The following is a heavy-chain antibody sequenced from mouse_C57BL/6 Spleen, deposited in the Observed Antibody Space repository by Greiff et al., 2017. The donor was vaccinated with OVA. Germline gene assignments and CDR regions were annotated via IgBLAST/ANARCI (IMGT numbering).Heavy chain of an antibody. CDR3: ARGYDGNSWFAY. D-gene: IGHD2-1*01. CDR1: GYTFTSYW. CDR2: IDPSDSET. J-gene: IGHJ3*01. Sequence: VQLQQPGAELVRPGSSVKLSCKASGYTFTSYWMHWVKQRPIQGLEWIGNIDPSDSETHYNQKFKDKATLTVDKSSSTAYMQLSSLTSEDSAVYYCARGYDGNSWFAYWGQGTLVTVSA. V-gene: IGHV1-52*01.